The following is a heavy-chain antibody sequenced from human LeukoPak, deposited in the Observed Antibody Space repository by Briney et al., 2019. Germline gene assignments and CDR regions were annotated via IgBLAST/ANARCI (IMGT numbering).Heavy chain of an antibody. Sequence: GGSLRLSCAASGFTFSSYGMSWVRQAPGKGLEWVSGISGSGGSTYYADSVKGRFTISRDNSKNTLYLRMNNLRAEDTAVYYCAKDLPPSYDILTGSFDYWGQGTLVTVSS. CDR1: GFTFSSYG. CDR2: ISGSGGST. V-gene: IGHV3-23*01. D-gene: IGHD3-9*01. CDR3: AKDLPPSYDILTGSFDY. J-gene: IGHJ4*02.